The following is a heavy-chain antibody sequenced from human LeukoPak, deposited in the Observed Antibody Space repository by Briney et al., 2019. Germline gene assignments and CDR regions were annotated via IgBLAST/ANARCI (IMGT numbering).Heavy chain of an antibody. D-gene: IGHD3-9*01. CDR1: GFTFSNAW. CDR2: IKSKTDGGTT. CDR3: ARMVSEGILTGYKEKGDAFDI. Sequence: GGSLRLSCAASGFTFSNAWMSWVRQAPGKGLEWVGRIKSKTDGGTTDYADSVKGRFTISRDNSKNTLYLQMNSLRAEDTAVYYCARMVSEGILTGYKEKGDAFDIWGQGTMVTVSS. V-gene: IGHV3-15*01. J-gene: IGHJ3*02.